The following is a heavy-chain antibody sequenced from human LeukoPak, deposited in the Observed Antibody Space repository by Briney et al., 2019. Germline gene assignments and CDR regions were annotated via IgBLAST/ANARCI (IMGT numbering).Heavy chain of an antibody. D-gene: IGHD1-26*01. CDR3: ARDGGESLNPFDY. CDR1: GFTFSSYA. V-gene: IGHV3-64*01. J-gene: IGHJ4*02. CDR2: ISSNGGTT. Sequence: GSLRLSCAASGFTFSSYAMHWVRQAPGKGLEYVSAISSNGGTTYYANSVKGRFTISRDNSKNTLYLQMGSLRAEDMAVYYCARDGGESLNPFDYWGQGTLVTVSS.